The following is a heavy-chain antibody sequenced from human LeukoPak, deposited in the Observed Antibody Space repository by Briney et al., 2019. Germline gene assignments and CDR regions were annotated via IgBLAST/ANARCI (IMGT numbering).Heavy chain of an antibody. CDR1: GYSISSGYY. V-gene: IGHV4-38-2*01. CDR3: ARHGLDSWTDAFDI. D-gene: IGHD3/OR15-3a*01. CDR2: IYHSGST. Sequence: LSETLSLTCAVSGYSISSGYYWGWIRQPPGKGLEWIGSIYHSGSTYYNPSLKSRVTISVDTSKNQFSLKLSSVIAADTAVYYCARHGLDSWTDAFDIWGQGTMVTVSS. J-gene: IGHJ3*02.